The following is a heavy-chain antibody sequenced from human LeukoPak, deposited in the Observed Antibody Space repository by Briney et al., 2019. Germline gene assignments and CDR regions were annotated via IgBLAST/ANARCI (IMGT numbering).Heavy chain of an antibody. CDR2: INPNSGGT. D-gene: IGHD4-23*01. V-gene: IGHV1-2*02. CDR1: GYTFTGYY. Sequence: GASVKVSCKASGYTFTGYYMHWVRQAPGQGLEWMGWINPNSGGTNYAQKFQGRVTMTRDTSISTVYMELSRLRSDDTAVYYCARDFYGGNSLYYFDYWGQGTLVTVSS. CDR3: ARDFYGGNSLYYFDY. J-gene: IGHJ4*02.